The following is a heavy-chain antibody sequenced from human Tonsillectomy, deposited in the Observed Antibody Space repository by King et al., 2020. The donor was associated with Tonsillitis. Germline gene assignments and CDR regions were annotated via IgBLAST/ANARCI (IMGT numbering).Heavy chain of an antibody. V-gene: IGHV3-15*01. CDR3: TTGSRYDILTGYYPFDY. CDR1: GFTFSNAW. CDR2: IKSKTDGGTT. D-gene: IGHD3-9*01. Sequence: VQLVESGGGLVKPGGSLRLSCAASGFTFSNAWMSWVRQAPGKGLEWVGRIKSKTDGGTTDYAATVKGRLTISRDDSKHTLYLQMNSLKTEDTAVYYCTTGSRYDILTGYYPFDYWGQGTLVTVST. J-gene: IGHJ4*02.